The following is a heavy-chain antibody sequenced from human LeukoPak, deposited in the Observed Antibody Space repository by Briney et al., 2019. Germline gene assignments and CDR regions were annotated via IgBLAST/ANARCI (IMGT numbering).Heavy chain of an antibody. Sequence: ASVKVSCKASGYTFTSYGISWVRQAPGQGLEWMGWIRAYNGNTNYAQKLQGRGTMTTDTSTSTAYMGLRSLRSDDTAVYYCAREWQYYYDSSGYPGYAFDIWGQGTMVTVSS. CDR3: AREWQYYYDSSGYPGYAFDI. V-gene: IGHV1-18*01. CDR1: GYTFTSYG. CDR2: IRAYNGNT. J-gene: IGHJ3*02. D-gene: IGHD3-22*01.